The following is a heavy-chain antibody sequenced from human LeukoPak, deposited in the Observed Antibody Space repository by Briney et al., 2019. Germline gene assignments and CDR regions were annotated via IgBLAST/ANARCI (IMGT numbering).Heavy chain of an antibody. V-gene: IGHV4-39*01. CDR2: IYYSGST. Sequence: SETLSLTCTVSGGSISSSSYYWGWIRQPPGKGLEWIGGIYYSGSTYYNPSLKSRVTISVDTSKNQFSLKLSSVTAADTAVYYCARHIGGWLYYFDYWGQGTLVTVSS. CDR1: GGSISSSSYY. D-gene: IGHD6-19*01. CDR3: ARHIGGWLYYFDY. J-gene: IGHJ4*02.